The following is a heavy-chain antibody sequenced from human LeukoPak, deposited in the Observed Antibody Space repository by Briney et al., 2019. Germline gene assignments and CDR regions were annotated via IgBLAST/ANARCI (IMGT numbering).Heavy chain of an antibody. D-gene: IGHD2-2*01. CDR2: IYYSGST. J-gene: IGHJ4*02. CDR1: GGSLSRGDYY. CDR3: ARYCSSTSCSPGIYYFDY. Sequence: PSETLSLTCTVSGGSLSRGDYYWSWIRQPPGKGLEWLGYIYYSGSTYYNPSLKGRVTISVDTSKNQFSLKLSSVTAADTAVYYCARYCSSTSCSPGIYYFDYWGQGTLVTVSS. V-gene: IGHV4-30-4*01.